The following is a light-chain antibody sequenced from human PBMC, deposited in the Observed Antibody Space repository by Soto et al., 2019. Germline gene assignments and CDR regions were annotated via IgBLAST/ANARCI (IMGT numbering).Light chain of an antibody. CDR2: KAS. CDR3: HQYKSSST. J-gene: IGKJ1*01. CDR1: ESISIW. Sequence: DLQMTQSPSTLSASVGDTVTITCRASESISIWLAWYQQQPGKAPNLLINKASSLQSEVPSRFSGSGSGTEFTLTITSLQPDDFGVYYCHQYKSSSTFGQGTKVDIK. V-gene: IGKV1-5*03.